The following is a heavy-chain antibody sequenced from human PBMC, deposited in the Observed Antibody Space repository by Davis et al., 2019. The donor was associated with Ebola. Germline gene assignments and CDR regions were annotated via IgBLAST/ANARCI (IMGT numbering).Heavy chain of an antibody. CDR2: ITTDGDNT. D-gene: IGHD1-14*01. V-gene: IGHV3-74*01. CDR1: GFTFSTYW. J-gene: IGHJ6*02. CDR3: GRVIFFPGIGMDI. Sequence: GESLKISCAASGFTFSTYWMHWVRQLPGKGLVWVSRITTDGDNTSYADSVEGRFTVSRDNAKNTLYVQMNSLRAEDTGIYYCGRVIFFPGIGMDIWGQGTTVTVSS.